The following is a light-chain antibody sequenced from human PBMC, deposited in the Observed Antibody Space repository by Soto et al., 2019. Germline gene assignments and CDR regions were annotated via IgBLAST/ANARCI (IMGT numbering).Light chain of an antibody. CDR1: HTVXKK. Sequence: LSKSPAPVSPSPWERATLACTARHTVXKKLAWYEPKPGQAPRLLXASTSNMETGSPARLSGSGSGTDFTLTISRLEPEDFAVYYCHQRKRWPRTFGQGTKVDIK. V-gene: IGKV3-11*01. CDR3: HQRKRWPRT. J-gene: IGKJ1*01. CDR2: STS.